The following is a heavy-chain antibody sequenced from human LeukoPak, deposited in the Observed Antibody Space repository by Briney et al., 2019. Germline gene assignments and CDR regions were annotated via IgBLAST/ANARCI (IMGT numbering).Heavy chain of an antibody. CDR3: AKLLAGASPYYYYYGMDV. J-gene: IGHJ6*02. CDR2: FDPEDGET. V-gene: IGHV1-24*01. CDR1: GYTLTELS. Sequence: ASVKVSCKVSGYTLTELSMHWVRQAPGKGLEWMGGFDPEDGETIYAQKFQGRVTMTEDTSTDTAYMELSSLRSEDTAVHYCAKLLAGASPYYYYYGMDVWGQGTTVTVSS. D-gene: IGHD1-26*01.